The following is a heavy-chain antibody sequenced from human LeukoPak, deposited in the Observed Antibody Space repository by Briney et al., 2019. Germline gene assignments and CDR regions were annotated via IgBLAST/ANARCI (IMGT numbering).Heavy chain of an antibody. D-gene: IGHD3-9*01. Sequence: PGGSLRLSCAASGLTFSSYVMTWVRQAPGKGLEWVSGITGSGVTTYYADSVKGRFTTSRDNSKNTLYLQMNSLRADDTAVYYCAKEIYYYIDWGQGTLVTVSS. J-gene: IGHJ4*02. CDR3: AKEIYYYID. V-gene: IGHV3-23*01. CDR1: GLTFSSYV. CDR2: ITGSGVTT.